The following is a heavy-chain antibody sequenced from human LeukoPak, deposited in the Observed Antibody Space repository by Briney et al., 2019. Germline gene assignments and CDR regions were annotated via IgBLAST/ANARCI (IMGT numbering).Heavy chain of an antibody. D-gene: IGHD6-6*01. CDR3: ARVRGSSPHFDY. CDR1: GFTFSSYS. V-gene: IGHV3-21*01. Sequence: GGSLRLYCAASGFTFSSYSMNWVRQAPGKGLEWVSSISSSSSYIYYADSVKGRFTISRDNAKNSLYLQMNSLRAEDTAVYYCARVRGSSPHFDYWGQGTLVTVSS. J-gene: IGHJ4*02. CDR2: ISSSSSYI.